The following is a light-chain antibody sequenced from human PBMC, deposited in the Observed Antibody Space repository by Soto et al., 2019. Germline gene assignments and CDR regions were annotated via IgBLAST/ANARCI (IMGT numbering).Light chain of an antibody. V-gene: IGLV2-14*01. Sequence: QSALTQPASVSGSPGQSITISCTGTSSDVGGHNFVSWYQHHPGKAPKLMIFSVSNRPPGVSNRFSGSKSGNTASLTISGLQAEDEADYYCSSYTSSTNYVFGTGTQLTVL. CDR2: SVS. J-gene: IGLJ6*01. CDR1: SSDVGGHNF. CDR3: SSYTSSTNYV.